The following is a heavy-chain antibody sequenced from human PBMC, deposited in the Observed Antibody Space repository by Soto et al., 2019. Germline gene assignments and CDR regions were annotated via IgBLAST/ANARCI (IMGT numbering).Heavy chain of an antibody. CDR3: ARDQYSSNYYYYYYMDV. CDR1: GYTFTSYA. D-gene: IGHD4-4*01. CDR2: INAGNGNT. V-gene: IGHV1-3*01. Sequence: ASVKVSCKASGYTFTSYAMHWVRQAPGQRLEWMGWINAGNGNTKYSQKFQGRVTITRDTSASTAYMELSSLRSEDTAVYYCARDQYSSNYYYYYYMDVWGKGTTVTVSS. J-gene: IGHJ6*03.